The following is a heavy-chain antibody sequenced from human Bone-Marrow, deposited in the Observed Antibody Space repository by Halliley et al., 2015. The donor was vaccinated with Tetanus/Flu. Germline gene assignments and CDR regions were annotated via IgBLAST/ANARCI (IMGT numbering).Heavy chain of an antibody. CDR1: GFTVTTYW. Sequence: CAASGFTVTTYWMHWVRQVPGKGLVWVSRINEDGGTITYADSVKGRFTISRDSAKNTLYLQMNSLRAEDTAVYYCVRDMFGPHDYWGQGTLVTVSS. CDR3: VRDMFGPHDY. V-gene: IGHV3-74*01. D-gene: IGHD3-10*02. CDR2: INEDGGTI. J-gene: IGHJ4*02.